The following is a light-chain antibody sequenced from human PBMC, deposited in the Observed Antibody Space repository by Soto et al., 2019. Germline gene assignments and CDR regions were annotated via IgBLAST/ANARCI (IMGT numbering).Light chain of an antibody. CDR2: EGR. J-gene: IGLJ2*01. CDR1: SSDVGSYNL. V-gene: IGLV2-14*02. CDR3: SSYSTTSTLL. Sequence: QSALTQPASVSGSPGQSITISCTGTSSDVGSYNLVSWYQQHPGKAPKLILYEGRKRPSGVSNRFSGSKSGYTASLTISGLQAEDEADYHCSSYSTTSTLLFGGGTKVTVL.